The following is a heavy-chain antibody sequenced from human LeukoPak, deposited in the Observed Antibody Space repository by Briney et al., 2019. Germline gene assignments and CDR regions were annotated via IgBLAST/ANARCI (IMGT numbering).Heavy chain of an antibody. V-gene: IGHV1-69*05. J-gene: IGHJ6*03. CDR1: GGTFSGYA. Sequence: SVKVSCKASGGTFSGYAISWVRQAPGQGLEWMGGIIPIFGTANYAQKFQGRVTITTDESTSTAYMELSSLRSEDTAVYYCARDRGQGSPARLRLHYMDVWGKGTTVTVSS. CDR3: ARDRGQGSPARLRLHYMDV. D-gene: IGHD5-12*01. CDR2: IIPIFGTA.